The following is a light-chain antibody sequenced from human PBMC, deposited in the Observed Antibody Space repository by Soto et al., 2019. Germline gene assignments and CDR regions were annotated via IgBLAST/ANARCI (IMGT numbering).Light chain of an antibody. CDR3: QQRSNWPPIT. V-gene: IGKV3-11*01. J-gene: IGKJ5*01. CDR2: DAS. CDR1: QSVSSY. Sequence: SCRASQSVSSYLAWYQQKPGQAPRLLIYDASNRATGIPARFSGSGSGTDFTLTISSLEPEDFAVYCCQQRSNWPPITFGQGTRREIK.